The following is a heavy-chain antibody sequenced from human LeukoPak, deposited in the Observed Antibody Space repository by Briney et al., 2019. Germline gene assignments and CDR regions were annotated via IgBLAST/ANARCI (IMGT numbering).Heavy chain of an antibody. J-gene: IGHJ3*02. V-gene: IGHV3-53*01. CDR2: IYSGGST. Sequence: GGSLRLSCEASGFTVSSNYMSWVRQAPGKGLEWVSVIYSGGSTYYADSVKGRFTISRDNSKNTLYLQMNSLRAEDTAVYYCASGAMPDAFDIWGQGTMVTVSS. CDR3: ASGAMPDAFDI. D-gene: IGHD2-2*01. CDR1: GFTVSSNY.